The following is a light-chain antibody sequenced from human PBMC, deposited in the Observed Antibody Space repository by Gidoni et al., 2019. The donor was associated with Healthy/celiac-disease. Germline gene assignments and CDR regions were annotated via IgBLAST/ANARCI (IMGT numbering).Light chain of an antibody. CDR2: AAS. Sequence: DIQMTQSPSSLSASVGDRVTITCRASQSISSYLNWYQQKPGKAPKLLIYAASSLQSGVPSRFSGSGSGTDFTLTISSLQPEDFATYYCQQRYSTPITFXQXTRLXIK. CDR3: QQRYSTPIT. J-gene: IGKJ5*01. CDR1: QSISSY. V-gene: IGKV1-39*01.